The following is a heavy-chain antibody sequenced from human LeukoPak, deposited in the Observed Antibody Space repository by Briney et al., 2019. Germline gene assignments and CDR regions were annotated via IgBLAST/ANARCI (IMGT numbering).Heavy chain of an antibody. V-gene: IGHV4-59*01. CDR3: ARARVDYGDYSLDY. J-gene: IGHJ4*02. CDR1: GGSISSYY. D-gene: IGHD4-17*01. CDR2: IYYSGST. Sequence: SETLSLTCTVSGGSISSYYWSWIRQPPGKGLEWIGYIYYSGSTNYNPSPKSRVTISVDTSKNQFSLKLSSVTAADTAVYYCARARVDYGDYSLDYWGQGTLVTVSS.